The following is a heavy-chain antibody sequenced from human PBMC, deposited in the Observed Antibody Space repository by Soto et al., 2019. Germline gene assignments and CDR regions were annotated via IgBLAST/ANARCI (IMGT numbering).Heavy chain of an antibody. D-gene: IGHD5-12*01. CDR2: IYSGGDI. J-gene: IGHJ4*02. CDR3: ARGSGYILDY. CDR1: GFTVSSNY. Sequence: EVQLVESGGGLVQPGGSLRLSCAASGFTVSSNYMNWVRQAPGKGLEWVSVIYSGGDIYYADSVKGRFTIFRDNSKNTLYLQLNSLRVEDTAVSYCARGSGYILDYWGQGTLVTVSS. V-gene: IGHV3-66*01.